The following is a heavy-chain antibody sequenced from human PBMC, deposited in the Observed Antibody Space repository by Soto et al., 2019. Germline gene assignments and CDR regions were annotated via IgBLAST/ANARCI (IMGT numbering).Heavy chain of an antibody. V-gene: IGHV4-59*01. CDR3: ARYSSYAIAY. CDR1: GTSISSYY. J-gene: IGHJ4*02. Sequence: SETLSLTCTVSGTSISSYYWSWLRQPAGKGLEWIAHIHYSGTTNYNPSLASRVTLSVDTSKNQFSLKMTAVTAADRAMYFCARYSSYAIAYWGRGTRVTVSS. CDR2: IHYSGTT. D-gene: IGHD2-8*01.